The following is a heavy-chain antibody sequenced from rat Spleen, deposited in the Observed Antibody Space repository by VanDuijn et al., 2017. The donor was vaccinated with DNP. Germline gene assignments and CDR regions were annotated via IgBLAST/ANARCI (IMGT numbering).Heavy chain of an antibody. CDR3: ARQGPEGELY. D-gene: IGHD1-11*01. CDR1: GFTFSDYY. CDR2: ISYDGGIT. J-gene: IGHJ2*01. Sequence: EVQLVESGGDLVQPGRSLRLSCAASGFTFSDYYMAWVRQAPTKGLEWVAYISYDGGITNYGDSVKGRFTISRDNAKNTLYLQMNSLRSEDTASYYCARQGPEGELYWGQGVMVTVSS. V-gene: IGHV5-22*01.